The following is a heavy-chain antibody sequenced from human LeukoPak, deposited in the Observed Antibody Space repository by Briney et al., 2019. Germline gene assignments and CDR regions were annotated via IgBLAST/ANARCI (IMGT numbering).Heavy chain of an antibody. CDR1: GGSISSGGYS. CDR2: IYHSGST. Sequence: PSETLSLTCAVSGGSISSGGYSWSWIRQPPGKGLEWIGYIYHSGSTYYNPSLKGRVTISVDRSKNQFSLKLSSVTAADTAVYYCARGGSSFRGWFDPWGQGTLVTVSS. J-gene: IGHJ5*02. CDR3: ARGGSSFRGWFDP. V-gene: IGHV4-30-2*01. D-gene: IGHD6-6*01.